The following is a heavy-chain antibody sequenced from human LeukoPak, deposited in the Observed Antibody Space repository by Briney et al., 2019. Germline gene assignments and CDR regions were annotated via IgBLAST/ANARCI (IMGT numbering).Heavy chain of an antibody. V-gene: IGHV4-59*01. D-gene: IGHD5-24*01. J-gene: IGHJ4*02. CDR3: ATLRDGYEFDY. CDR2: IYNGGST. Sequence: SETLSLACTVSGVSISSNHWSWIRQPPGEGLEWIGYIYNGGSTNYNPSLKSRVTISVDTSKNQFSLKLTSVTAADTAVYYCATLRDGYEFDYWGQGTLVTVSS. CDR1: GVSISSNH.